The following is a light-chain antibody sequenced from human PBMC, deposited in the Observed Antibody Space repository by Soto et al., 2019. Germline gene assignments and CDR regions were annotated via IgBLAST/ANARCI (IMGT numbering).Light chain of an antibody. CDR1: QSLSSAY. Sequence: EIVLTQSPDTLSLSPGERATLSCRASQSLSSAYLVWYQQKPGQAPRLLMFAASSRATGTPDRFSGSGSGTDFTLTISRLEPEDFAVYYCQQRSDWPLTFGGGARVEVK. J-gene: IGKJ4*01. CDR2: AAS. CDR3: QQRSDWPLT. V-gene: IGKV3D-20*02.